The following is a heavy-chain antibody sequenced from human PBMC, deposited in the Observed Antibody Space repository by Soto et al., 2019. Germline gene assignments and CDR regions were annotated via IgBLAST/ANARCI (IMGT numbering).Heavy chain of an antibody. CDR1: GGSISSYY. Sequence: TSETLSLTCTVSGGSISSYYWSWIRQPPGKGLEWIGYIYYSGSTNYNPSLKSRVTISVDTSKNQFSLKLSSVTAADTAVYYCARATYDFWSGYYYYYGMDVWGQGTTVTVSS. CDR3: ARATYDFWSGYYYYYGMDV. D-gene: IGHD3-3*01. CDR2: IYYSGST. V-gene: IGHV4-59*01. J-gene: IGHJ6*02.